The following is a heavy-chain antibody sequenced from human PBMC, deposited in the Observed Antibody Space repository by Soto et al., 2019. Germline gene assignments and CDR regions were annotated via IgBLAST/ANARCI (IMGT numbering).Heavy chain of an antibody. CDR1: GYTFTNYD. D-gene: IGHD3-10*01. CDR3: ARGDYYGSGRPTPGGMDV. J-gene: IGHJ6*02. V-gene: IGHV1-18*01. Sequence: QVHLVQSGAEVKKPGASVKVSCKASGYTFTNYDINWVRQAPGQGLEWMGWISTYTGNTNYAQKLQGRVTMTTATTTSSAYMELRSLRSDDTAVYYGARGDYYGSGRPTPGGMDVWGQGTTVTVSS. CDR2: ISTYTGNT.